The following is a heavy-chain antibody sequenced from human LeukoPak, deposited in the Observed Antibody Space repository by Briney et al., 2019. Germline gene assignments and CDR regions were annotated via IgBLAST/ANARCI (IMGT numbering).Heavy chain of an antibody. Sequence: PSQTLSLTCTVSGGSISSGSYYWGWIRQPPGKGLEWIGSIYHSGSTYYNPSLKSRVTISVDTSKNQFSLKLSSVTAADTAVYYCARDLGAAGTTLPWDWGQGTLVTVSS. J-gene: IGHJ4*02. V-gene: IGHV4-39*07. CDR2: IYHSGST. D-gene: IGHD6-13*01. CDR1: GGSISSGSYY. CDR3: ARDLGAAGTTLPWD.